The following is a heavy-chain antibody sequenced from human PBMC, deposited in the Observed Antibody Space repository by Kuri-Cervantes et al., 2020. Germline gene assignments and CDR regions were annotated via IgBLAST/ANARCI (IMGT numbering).Heavy chain of an antibody. CDR2: IYYSGST. CDR3: ARVEAAAGSAFDI. V-gene: IGHV4-31*03. J-gene: IGHJ3*02. D-gene: IGHD6-13*01. Sequence: SETLSLTCTVSGGSISSGGYYWSWIRQHPGKGLEWIGYIYYSGSTYYNPSLKGRVTISVDTSKNQFPLKLSSVTAADTAVYYCARVEAAAGSAFDIWGQGTMVTVSS. CDR1: GGSISSGGYY.